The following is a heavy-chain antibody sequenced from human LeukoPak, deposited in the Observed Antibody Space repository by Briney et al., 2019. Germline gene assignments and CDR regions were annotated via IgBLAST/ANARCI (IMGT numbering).Heavy chain of an antibody. CDR1: GFTFSSYG. V-gene: IGHV3-33*01. J-gene: IGHJ4*02. CDR3: ARDARGSDY. D-gene: IGHD3-10*01. CDR2: IWYDGSNK. Sequence: PGRSLRLSCAASGFTFSSYGMHWVRQAPGKGLEWVAVIWYDGSNKYYADSVKGRFTISGDNSKNTLYLQMNSLRAEDTAVYYCARDARGSDYWGQGTLVTVSS.